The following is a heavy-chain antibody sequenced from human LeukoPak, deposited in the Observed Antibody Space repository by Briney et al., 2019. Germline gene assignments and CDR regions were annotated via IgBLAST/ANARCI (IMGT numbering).Heavy chain of an antibody. V-gene: IGHV4-59*11. J-gene: IGHJ3*02. CDR2: IYYSGST. Sequence: PSETLSLTCAVSGGSISGHYWNWIRQPPGKGLEWIGYIYYSGSTNYNASLKSRATTSVDASMNQFFLKLNSVTAADTAVYFCAREAYDSSGYYRRGHAFDIWGQGTLVTVSS. CDR3: AREAYDSSGYYRRGHAFDI. D-gene: IGHD3-22*01. CDR1: GGSISGHY.